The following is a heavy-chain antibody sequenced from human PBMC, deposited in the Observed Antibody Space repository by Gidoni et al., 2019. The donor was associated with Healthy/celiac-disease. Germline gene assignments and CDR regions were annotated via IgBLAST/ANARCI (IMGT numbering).Heavy chain of an antibody. V-gene: IGHV3-9*01. Sequence: EVQLVESGGGLVQPGRSMRLSCAASGFTFEDYAMHWVRQAPGKGLEWVSGINWDSGSIGYADSVKGRFTISRDNAKNSQKLQMNSLRAEDTDLYYCAKDTDYGMDVWGQGTTVTVSS. CDR2: INWDSGSI. CDR1: GFTFEDYA. CDR3: AKDTDYGMDV. J-gene: IGHJ6*02.